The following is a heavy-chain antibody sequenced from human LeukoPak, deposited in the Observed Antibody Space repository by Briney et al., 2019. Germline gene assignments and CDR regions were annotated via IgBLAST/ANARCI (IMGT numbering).Heavy chain of an antibody. D-gene: IGHD3-3*01. CDR2: ISGSGGST. J-gene: IGHJ5*02. Sequence: GGTLRLSCAASGFTFSSYGMSWVRQAPGKGLEWVSAISGSGGSTYYADSVKGRFTISRDNAKNSLYLQMNSLRAEDTAVYYCAREVVFGVVISYNWFDPWGQGTLVTVSS. CDR3: AREVVFGVVISYNWFDP. V-gene: IGHV3-23*01. CDR1: GFTFSSYG.